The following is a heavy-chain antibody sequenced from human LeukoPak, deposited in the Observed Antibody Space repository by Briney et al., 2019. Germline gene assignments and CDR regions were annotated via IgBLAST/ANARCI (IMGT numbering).Heavy chain of an antibody. D-gene: IGHD6-6*01. CDR2: VNPGGGST. J-gene: IGHJ4*02. Sequence: ASVKVSCKASGYIFSSYHIHWVRQAPGQGLEWMGIVNPGGGSTSYAQKFQGRVTMTRDTSTSTVYMDLRSLRSEDTAVYYCAREGTFGYSSSSTDYWGQGTLVTVSS. CDR3: AREGTFGYSSSSTDY. V-gene: IGHV1-46*01. CDR1: GYIFSSYH.